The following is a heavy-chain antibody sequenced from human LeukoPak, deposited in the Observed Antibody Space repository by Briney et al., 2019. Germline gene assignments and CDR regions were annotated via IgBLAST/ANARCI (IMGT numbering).Heavy chain of an antibody. Sequence: PSETLSLACTVSGGSISSYYWSWIRQPPGKGLEWIAYISDIGSINYNPSLKSRVTISLDTSKNQFSLRLSSVTAADTAVYYCAGHHPRNTVDFWGQGTLVTVSS. CDR2: ISDIGSI. CDR1: GGSISSYY. D-gene: IGHD2/OR15-2a*01. V-gene: IGHV4-59*08. J-gene: IGHJ4*02. CDR3: AGHHPRNTVDF.